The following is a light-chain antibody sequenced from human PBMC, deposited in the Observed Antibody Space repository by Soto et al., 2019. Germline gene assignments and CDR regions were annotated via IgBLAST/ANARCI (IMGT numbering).Light chain of an antibody. CDR1: QGISSW. J-gene: IGKJ1*01. V-gene: IGKV1-12*01. CDR2: AAS. Sequence: DIQMTQSPSSVSASVGDRVTITCRASQGISSWLAWYQQKPGKAPNLLIYAASSLHSGVPSRFSGSGSGTEFTLIISGLQPDDSATYYCQQYTNTNNPWMFGQGTKVDIK. CDR3: QQYTNTNNPWM.